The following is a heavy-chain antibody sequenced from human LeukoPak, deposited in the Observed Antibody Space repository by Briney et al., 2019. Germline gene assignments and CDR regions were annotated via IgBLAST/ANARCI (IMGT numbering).Heavy chain of an antibody. CDR2: ISDSGGST. CDR3: AKDGYSSSRYALLNYFDY. J-gene: IGHJ4*02. CDR1: GFSFSSYA. V-gene: IGHV3-23*01. Sequence: GGSLRLSCAASGFSFSSYAMSWVRQAPGKGLEWVSAISDSGGSTYYADSVKGRFTISRDNSKNTLYLQMNSLRAEDTAVYYCAKDGYSSSRYALLNYFDYWGQGTLVTVSS. D-gene: IGHD6-13*01.